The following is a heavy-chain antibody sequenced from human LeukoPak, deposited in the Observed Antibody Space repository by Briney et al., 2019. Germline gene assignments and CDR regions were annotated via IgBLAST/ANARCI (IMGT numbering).Heavy chain of an antibody. CDR1: GYTFTSYY. D-gene: IGHD6-13*01. V-gene: IGHV1-46*01. J-gene: IGHJ4*02. CDR2: INPSGGST. Sequence: ASVKASCKASGYTFTSYYMHWVRQAPGQGLEWMGIINPSGGSTSYAQKFQGRVTMTRDMSTSTVYMELSSLRSEDTAVYYCARDQSSSRFDYWGQGTLVTVSS. CDR3: ARDQSSSRFDY.